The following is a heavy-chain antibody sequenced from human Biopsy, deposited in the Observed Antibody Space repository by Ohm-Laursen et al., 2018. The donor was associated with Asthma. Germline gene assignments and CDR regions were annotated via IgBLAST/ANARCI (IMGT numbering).Heavy chain of an antibody. J-gene: IGHJ3*01. CDR1: GYNFISFA. CDR3: ARTYYDFLTGQVKDVFGV. D-gene: IGHD3-9*01. Sequence: ATVKISCKASGYNFISFAIHWVRQAPGQRLEWMGWVNTGNGDTKYSQKSQGRVTITRDTSASTAYMELRSLRSEDTATYYCARTYYDFLTGQVKDVFGVWGQGTMVTVSS. CDR2: VNTGNGDT. V-gene: IGHV1-3*04.